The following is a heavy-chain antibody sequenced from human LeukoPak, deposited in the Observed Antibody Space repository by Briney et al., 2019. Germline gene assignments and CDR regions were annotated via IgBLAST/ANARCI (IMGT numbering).Heavy chain of an antibody. CDR1: GGSISSYY. D-gene: IGHD3-3*01. CDR3: ARHVGGPDFWSGYPTWDYYYYYYMDV. V-gene: IGHV4-4*09. Sequence: PSETLSLTCTVSGGSISSYYWSWIRQPPGKGLEWIGYIYTSGSTNYNPSLKSRVTISVDTSKNQFSLKLSSVTAAGTAVYYCARHVGGPDFWSGYPTWDYYYYYYMDVWGKGTTVTVSS. CDR2: IYTSGST. J-gene: IGHJ6*03.